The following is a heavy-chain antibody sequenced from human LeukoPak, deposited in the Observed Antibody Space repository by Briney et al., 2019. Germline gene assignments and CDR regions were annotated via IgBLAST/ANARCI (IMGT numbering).Heavy chain of an antibody. Sequence: PGGSLRLSCAASGFTFSSYAMSWVRQAPGKGLEWVALISYDGSNKYYADSVKGRFTISRDNSKNTLYLQMNSLRAEDAAVYYCAKDWDPGYYDSSGSYPDYWGQGTLVTVSS. CDR2: ISYDGSNK. D-gene: IGHD3-22*01. CDR3: AKDWDPGYYDSSGSYPDY. J-gene: IGHJ4*02. V-gene: IGHV3-30*18. CDR1: GFTFSSYA.